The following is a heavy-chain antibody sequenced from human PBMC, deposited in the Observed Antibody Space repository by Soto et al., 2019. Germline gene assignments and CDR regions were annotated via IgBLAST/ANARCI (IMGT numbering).Heavy chain of an antibody. J-gene: IGHJ4*02. CDR2: ISPYSGST. D-gene: IGHD3-10*01. V-gene: IGHV1-2*02. CDR1: GYGFTSYG. Sequence: ASVKGSCKACGYGFTSYGRSWVRQAPGQGLEWMGWISPYSGSTNYAQKFQGRVTMTRDTSISTAYMELSRLRSDDTAVYYCARIYSSGSFFRYWGQGALVTVSS. CDR3: ARIYSSGSFFRY.